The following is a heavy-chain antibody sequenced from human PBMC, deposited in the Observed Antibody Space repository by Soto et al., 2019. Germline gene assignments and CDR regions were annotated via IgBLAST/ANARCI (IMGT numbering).Heavy chain of an antibody. V-gene: IGHV3-30-3*01. CDR2: ISYDGSNK. Sequence: QVQLVESGGGVVQPGRSLRLSCAASGFTFSSYAMHWVRQAPGKGLEWVAVISYDGSNKYYADSVKGRFTISRDNSKNPLYLQMNSLRAEDTAVYYCARPPVKDGYNSNYWGQGTLVTVSS. J-gene: IGHJ4*02. D-gene: IGHD5-12*01. CDR3: ARPPVKDGYNSNY. CDR1: GFTFSSYA.